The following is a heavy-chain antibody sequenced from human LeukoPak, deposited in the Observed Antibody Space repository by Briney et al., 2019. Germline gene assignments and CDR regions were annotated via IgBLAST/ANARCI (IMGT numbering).Heavy chain of an antibody. J-gene: IGHJ5*02. CDR1: GYTFTSYG. D-gene: IGHD6-6*01. Sequence: ASVKISCTASGYTFTSYGISWVRQAPGQGLEWMGWISAYNGNTNYAQKLPGRVTMTPHTSPSTASMWLRSLRSPATAVYYCARDPKKSIAARKFDPWGQGTLVTVSS. V-gene: IGHV1-18*01. CDR3: ARDPKKSIAARKFDP. CDR2: ISAYNGNT.